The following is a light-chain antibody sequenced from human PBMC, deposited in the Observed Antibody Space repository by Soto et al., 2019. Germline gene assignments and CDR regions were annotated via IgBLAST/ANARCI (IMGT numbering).Light chain of an antibody. V-gene: IGKV3-20*01. J-gene: IGKJ5*01. CDR2: ASS. Sequence: IVLTQSPGTLSLSPGERATLSCKTSQSRGSNFLAWYQHKPGQAPRLLIYASSNRATGIPDRFSGSASGTDFTLTINRLEPEDFAVDDCQLYGIPPHFGQGTRLEIK. CDR1: QSRGSNF. CDR3: QLYGIPPH.